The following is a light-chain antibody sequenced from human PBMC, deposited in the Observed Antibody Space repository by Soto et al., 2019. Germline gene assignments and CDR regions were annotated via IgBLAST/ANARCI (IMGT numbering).Light chain of an antibody. CDR1: QSIIRW. Sequence: DIQMTQSPSTLSASVGDRVSITCRASQSIIRWLAWYQQKPGKAPKLLIYKASSLESGVPSRFSGSGSGTEFTLTITSLQPDDFATYYCQQFNSYSRTFGQGTKVEIK. CDR3: QQFNSYSRT. CDR2: KAS. V-gene: IGKV1-5*03. J-gene: IGKJ1*01.